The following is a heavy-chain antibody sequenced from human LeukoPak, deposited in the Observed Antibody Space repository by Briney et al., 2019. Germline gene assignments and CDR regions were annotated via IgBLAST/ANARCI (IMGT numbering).Heavy chain of an antibody. V-gene: IGHV4-39*07. CDR2: IYYSGST. J-gene: IGHJ4*02. Sequence: SETLSLTCTVSGGSISSSSYYWGWIRQPPGKGLEWIGSIYYSGSTYYNPSLKSRVTISVDTSKNQFSLKLSSVTAADTAVYYCARGERQQLVPYYFDYWGQGTLVTVSS. CDR3: ARGERQQLVPYYFDY. D-gene: IGHD6-13*01. CDR1: GGSISSSSYY.